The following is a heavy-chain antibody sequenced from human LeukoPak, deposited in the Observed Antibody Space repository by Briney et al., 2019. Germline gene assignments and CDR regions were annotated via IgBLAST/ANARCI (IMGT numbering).Heavy chain of an antibody. CDR1: GYTFTCYE. Sequence: GASVKVSCKSSGYTFTCYEIHWVRQPPGQGLEWMGIINPSGGSTSYAQKFQGRVTMTTDTSTSTVYMELSSLRSEDTAIYYCARGMVTALLSWGQGTLVTVSS. V-gene: IGHV1-46*01. J-gene: IGHJ4*02. CDR3: ARGMVTALLS. CDR2: INPSGGST. D-gene: IGHD2-21*02.